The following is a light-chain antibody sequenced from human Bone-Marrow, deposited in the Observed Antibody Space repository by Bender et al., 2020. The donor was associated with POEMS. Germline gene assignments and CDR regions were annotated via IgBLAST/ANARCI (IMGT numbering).Light chain of an antibody. CDR2: SNN. J-gene: IGLJ3*02. V-gene: IGLV1-50*01. CDR3: VAWDASLNGWV. Sequence: QSVLTQPPSLSGAPGQRITISCTGSSSNIGARYDVHWFQHLPGTAPKLLIYSNNQRPSGVPDRFSGSKSGTSASLAISGLQSDDEAIYFCVAWDASLNGWVFGGGTKLTVL. CDR1: SSNIGARYD.